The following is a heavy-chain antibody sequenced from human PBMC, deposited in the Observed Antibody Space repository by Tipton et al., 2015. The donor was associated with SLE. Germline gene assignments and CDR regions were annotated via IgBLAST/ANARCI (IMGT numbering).Heavy chain of an antibody. Sequence: GSLRLSCAASGFTFSSYSMNWVRQAPGKGLEWVSSISSSSSYIYYADSVKGRFTISRDNAKNSLYLQMNSLRAEDTAVYYCAREGRVGDAFDIWGQGTMVTVSS. D-gene: IGHD1-26*01. V-gene: IGHV3-21*01. CDR1: GFTFSSYS. J-gene: IGHJ3*02. CDR3: AREGRVGDAFDI. CDR2: ISSSSSYI.